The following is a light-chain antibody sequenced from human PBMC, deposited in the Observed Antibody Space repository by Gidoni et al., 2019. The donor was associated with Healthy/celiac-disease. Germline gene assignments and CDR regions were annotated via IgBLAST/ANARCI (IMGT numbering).Light chain of an antibody. CDR2: QDS. CDR1: KLGDKY. V-gene: IGLV3-1*01. Sequence: SYELTQQPSVSVSPGQTASITCSGAKLGDKYACWYQQKPGQSPVLVIYQDSKRPSGIPERFSGSNSGNTATLTISGTQAMDEADYYCQAWDSSLEVFGRGTKLTVL. CDR3: QAWDSSLEV. J-gene: IGLJ2*01.